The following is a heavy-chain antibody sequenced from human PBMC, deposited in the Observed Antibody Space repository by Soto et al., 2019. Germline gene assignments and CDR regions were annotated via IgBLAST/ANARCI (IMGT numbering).Heavy chain of an antibody. CDR1: GGSISSHY. V-gene: IGHV4-59*11. Sequence: QVQLQESGPGLVKPSETLSLTCTVPGGSISSHYWSWLRQPPGQGLEWIWYIYYSGSTSYNPSLKSRGTISLATSRNQCSLKLGSMTAEDAAVYYCARVDAYGGEYGMDVWGQGTTVTVSS. D-gene: IGHD2-15*01. J-gene: IGHJ6*02. CDR2: IYYSGST. CDR3: ARVDAYGGEYGMDV.